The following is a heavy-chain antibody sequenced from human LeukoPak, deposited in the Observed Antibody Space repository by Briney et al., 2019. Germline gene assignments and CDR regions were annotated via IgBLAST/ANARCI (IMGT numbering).Heavy chain of an antibody. D-gene: IGHD6-19*01. CDR2: GYYSGST. V-gene: IGHV4-39*07. CDR1: GSSISSSSYY. J-gene: IGHJ3*02. CDR3: ARAYTSGWSPAVDI. Sequence: SETLSLTCIVSGSSISSSSYYWGWIRQPPGKGLEWIGSGYYSGSTYDNPSLQNRVTFSVDTSKNQLYLNLSSVAAADTADYFCARAYTSGWSPAVDICGRGIMVTASS.